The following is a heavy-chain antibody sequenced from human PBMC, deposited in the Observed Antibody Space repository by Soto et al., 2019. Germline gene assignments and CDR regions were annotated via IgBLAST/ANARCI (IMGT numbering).Heavy chain of an antibody. D-gene: IGHD1-26*01. CDR1: GGSISSYY. CDR2: IYNGATT. Sequence: QVQLQESGPGLVKPSETLSLTCIVSGGSISSYYWTWTRQPPGKGLEWIGCIYNGATTNYNPSLKSRVTISVDTSKKQFSLKLPSVTAADTAVYYCARDDSQRPATYWGQGTLVTVSS. CDR3: ARDDSQRPATY. V-gene: IGHV4-59*01. J-gene: IGHJ4*02.